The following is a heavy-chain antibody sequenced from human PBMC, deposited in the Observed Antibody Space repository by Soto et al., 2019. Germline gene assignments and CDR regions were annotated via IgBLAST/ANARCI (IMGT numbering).Heavy chain of an antibody. V-gene: IGHV1-69*06. D-gene: IGHD6-13*01. CDR2: TVPLFDTT. Sequence: QVQLVQSGAEVKKAGSSVKVSCKVSGGTFTNYAYSWVRQAPGQGLEWMGGTVPLFDTTKIAQKFQGRVTITADKSTTPASMELSSLRSEDTAVYYCAGGGRSRSKMWGSTWTKDGSFYYGMEVWCQGTTVTVSS. CDR1: GGTFTNYA. J-gene: IGHJ6*02. CDR3: AGGGRSRSKMWGSTWTKDGSFYYGMEV.